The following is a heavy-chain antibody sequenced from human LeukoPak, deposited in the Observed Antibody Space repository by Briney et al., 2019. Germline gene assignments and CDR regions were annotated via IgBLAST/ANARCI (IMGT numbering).Heavy chain of an antibody. V-gene: IGHV3-23*01. D-gene: IGHD3-10*01. J-gene: IGHJ4*02. CDR3: AKEASGYGYYFDY. CDR2: IRDSGATT. Sequence: GGSLGLSCAVSGFTFSNFAMSWVRQAPGEGLEWVSVIRDSGATTFYADSVKGRFTISRDNSKNTLYLQMNSLRAEDTAVYYCAKEASGYGYYFDYWGQGTLVTVSS. CDR1: GFTFSNFA.